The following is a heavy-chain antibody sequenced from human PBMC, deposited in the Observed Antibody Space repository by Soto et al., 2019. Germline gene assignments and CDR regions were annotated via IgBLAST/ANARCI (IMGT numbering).Heavy chain of an antibody. CDR2: INHSGST. Sequence: DTLSSPKADYGETLSSSYWSWIRQPPGKGLEWIGEINHSGSTNYNPSLKSRVTISVDTSKNQFSLKLSSVTAADTAVYYCARGNYYYGMDVWGQGTTV. CDR3: ARGNYYYGMDV. V-gene: IGHV4-34*01. J-gene: IGHJ6*02. CDR1: GETLSSSY.